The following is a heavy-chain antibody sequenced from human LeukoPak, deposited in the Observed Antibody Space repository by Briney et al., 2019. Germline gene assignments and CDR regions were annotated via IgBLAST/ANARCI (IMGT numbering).Heavy chain of an antibody. D-gene: IGHD7-27*01. J-gene: IGHJ6*03. CDR2: IYTSGST. Sequence: PSETLSLTCTVSGGSISSGSCYWRWIRQPAGKGLQWIGRIYTSGSTNYNPSLKSRVTISVDTSKNQFSLKLSSVTAADTAVYYCARDALGKGYYYYYMDVWGKGTTVTVSS. CDR3: ARDALGKGYYYYYMDV. CDR1: GGSISSGSCY. V-gene: IGHV4-61*02.